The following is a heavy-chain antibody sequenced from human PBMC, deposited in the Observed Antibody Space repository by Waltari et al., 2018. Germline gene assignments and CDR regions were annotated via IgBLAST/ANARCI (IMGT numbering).Heavy chain of an antibody. J-gene: IGHJ4*02. CDR1: GGSFSGYY. V-gene: IGHV4-34*01. D-gene: IGHD1-26*01. CDR2: INHSGST. Sequence: QVQLQQWGAGLLKPSETLSLTCAVYGGSFSGYYWSWIRQPPGKGLEWIGEINHSGSTNYNPSLKSRVTISVDTSKNQFSLKLSSVTAADTAVYYCARGWGGDFDYWGQGTLVTVSS. CDR3: ARGWGGDFDY.